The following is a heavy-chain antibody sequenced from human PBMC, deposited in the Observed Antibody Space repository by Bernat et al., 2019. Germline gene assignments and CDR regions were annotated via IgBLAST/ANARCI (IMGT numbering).Heavy chain of an antibody. CDR2: IKTKADDVPA. Sequence: EVQLVESGGALVKPGGSLRLSCAASGFNFRNAWMSWFRQAAGKGLEWVGRIKTKADDVPADYAAPVKGRFSILRDDSKNKLFLQMNSLRTEDIAVYXSXTGSXTTVTTEEDHWGKGALVTV. D-gene: IGHD4-17*01. J-gene: IGHJ4*02. V-gene: IGHV3-15*02. CDR1: GFNFRNAW. CDR3: XTGSXTTVTTEEDH.